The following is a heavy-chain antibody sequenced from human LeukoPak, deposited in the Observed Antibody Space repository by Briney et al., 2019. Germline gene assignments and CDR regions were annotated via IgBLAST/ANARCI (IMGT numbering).Heavy chain of an antibody. J-gene: IGHJ4*02. Sequence: GGSLRLSCVVSGFTLSTYSINWVRQAPGKGLEWVSSISSKSRYIYCADSVKGRFTISRDNAKNSLSLQMNSLRAEDTAVYYCARCSGSSTYHSDDYWGQGTLVTVSS. CDR2: ISSKSRYI. CDR1: GFTLSTYS. D-gene: IGHD2-15*01. V-gene: IGHV3-21*01. CDR3: ARCSGSSTYHSDDY.